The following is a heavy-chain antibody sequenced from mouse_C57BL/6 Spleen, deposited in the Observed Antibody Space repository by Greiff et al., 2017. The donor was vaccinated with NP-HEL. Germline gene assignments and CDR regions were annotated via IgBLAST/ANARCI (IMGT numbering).Heavy chain of an antibody. V-gene: IGHV1-50*01. CDR2: IDPSDSYT. D-gene: IGHD1-2*01. CDR1: GYTFTSYW. Sequence: QVQLQQPGAELVKPGASVKLSCKASGYTFTSYWMQWVKQRPGQGLEWIGEIDPSDSYTNYNQKFKGQATLTVDTSSSTAYMQLSSLTSEDSAVYYCARGGRLGYAMDYWGQGTSVTVSS. CDR3: ARGGRLGYAMDY. J-gene: IGHJ4*01.